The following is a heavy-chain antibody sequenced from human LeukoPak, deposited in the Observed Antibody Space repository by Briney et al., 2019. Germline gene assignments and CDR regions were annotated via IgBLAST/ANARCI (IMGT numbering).Heavy chain of an antibody. D-gene: IGHD3-22*01. CDR3: AKGSYYDSSGSFYFDY. V-gene: IGHV3-23*01. CDR1: GFTFSSYA. Sequence: GGSLRLSCAASGFTFSSYAMSWVRQAPGKGLEWVSGISGSGDNTCYADSVKGRFTISRDNSKNTLYVQVNSLGTEDTAAYYCAKGSYYDSSGSFYFDYWGQGTLVTVSS. CDR2: ISGSGDNT. J-gene: IGHJ4*02.